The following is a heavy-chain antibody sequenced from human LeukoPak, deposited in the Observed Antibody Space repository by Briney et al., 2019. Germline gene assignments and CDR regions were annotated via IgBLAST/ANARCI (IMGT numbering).Heavy chain of an antibody. CDR2: IKQDGSEK. CDR1: GFSFRDYA. J-gene: IGHJ6*02. D-gene: IGHD6-19*01. Sequence: HSGGSLRLSCAASGFSFRDYAMTWVRQAPGKGLEWVANIKQDGSEKYYVDSVKGRFTISRDNAKNSLYLQMNSLRAEDTAVYYCARDRDSSGWYLYYYYYGMDVWGQGTTVTVSS. V-gene: IGHV3-7*01. CDR3: ARDRDSSGWYLYYYYYGMDV.